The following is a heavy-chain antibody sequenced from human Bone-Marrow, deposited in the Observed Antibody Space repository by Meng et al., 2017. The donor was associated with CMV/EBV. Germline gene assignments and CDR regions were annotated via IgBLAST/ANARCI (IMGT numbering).Heavy chain of an antibody. CDR3: AKILFGYDFWSGYQNSNDAFDI. CDR1: EFTFSIYA. J-gene: IGHJ3*02. CDR2: ISYDGSNK. Sequence: GGSLRLSCAASEFTFSIYAMHWVRQAPGKGLAWVAVISYDGSNKYYADSVKGRFTISRDNSKNTLYLQMNSLRAEDTAVYYCAKILFGYDFWSGYQNSNDAFDIWGQGTMVTVSS. D-gene: IGHD3-3*01. V-gene: IGHV3-30-3*02.